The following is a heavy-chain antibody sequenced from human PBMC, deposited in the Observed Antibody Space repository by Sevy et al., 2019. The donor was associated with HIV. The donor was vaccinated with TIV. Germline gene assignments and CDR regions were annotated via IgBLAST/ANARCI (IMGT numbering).Heavy chain of an antibody. CDR3: AREWCTKPHDY. J-gene: IGHJ4*02. CDR1: GFTFSKYS. CDR2: LSFGCGEI. Sequence: GGSLRLSCAASGFTFSKYSMSWVRQPPGKGLEWVSNLSFGCGEINYADSVKGRFTITRDNSKSSVYLQMNHLRPEDTAVYYCAREWCTKPHDYRGQGTLVTVSS. D-gene: IGHD2-8*01. V-gene: IGHV3-23*01.